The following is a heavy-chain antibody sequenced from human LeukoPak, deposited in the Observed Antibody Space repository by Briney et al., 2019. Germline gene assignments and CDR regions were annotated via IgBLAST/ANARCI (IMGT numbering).Heavy chain of an antibody. V-gene: IGHV4-39*07. CDR3: ARERVWYDILTGYYAPGEVDY. CDR2: ISYSGST. CDR1: GGSISSSSYY. J-gene: IGHJ4*02. Sequence: SETLSLTCTVSGGSISSSSYYWGWIRQPPGKGLEWIGSISYSGSTYYNPSLKSRVTISVDTSKNQFSLKLSSVTAADTAVYYCARERVWYDILTGYYAPGEVDYWGQGTLVTVSS. D-gene: IGHD3-9*01.